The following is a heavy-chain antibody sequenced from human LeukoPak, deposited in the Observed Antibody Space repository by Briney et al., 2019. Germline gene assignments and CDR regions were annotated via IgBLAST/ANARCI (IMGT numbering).Heavy chain of an antibody. Sequence: ASVKVSCKVSGYTLTELSMHWVRQAPGKGLEWMGGFDPEDGETIYAQKFQGRVTMTEETSTDTAYMELSRLRSEQTAAYYCATQRGYYGSANNWFDPWGQGTLVTVSP. CDR1: GYTLTELS. J-gene: IGHJ5*02. V-gene: IGHV1-24*01. D-gene: IGHD3-10*01. CDR3: ATQRGYYGSANNWFDP. CDR2: FDPEDGET.